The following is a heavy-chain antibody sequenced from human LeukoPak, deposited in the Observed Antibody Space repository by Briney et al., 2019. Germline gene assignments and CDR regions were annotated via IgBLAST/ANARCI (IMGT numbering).Heavy chain of an antibody. D-gene: IGHD3-3*01. CDR2: INHSGST. V-gene: IGHV4-34*01. J-gene: IGHJ3*02. CDR1: GGSFSGYY. CDR3: ASIPTIFGVVTLIDAFDI. Sequence: SETLSLTCVVYGGSFSGYYWSWIRQPPGKGLEWIGEINHSGSTNYNPSLKSRVTISVDTSKNQFSLKLSSVTAADTAVYYCASIPTIFGVVTLIDAFDIWGQGTMVTVSS.